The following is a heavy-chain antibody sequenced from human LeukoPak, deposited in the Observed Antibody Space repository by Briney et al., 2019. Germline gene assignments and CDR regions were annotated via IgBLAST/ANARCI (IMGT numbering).Heavy chain of an antibody. J-gene: IGHJ4*02. CDR1: GFTFSSFE. D-gene: IGHD6-19*01. CDR3: ARDPYSSGWRLDY. V-gene: IGHV3-30*04. Sequence: GGSLRLSCAASGFTFSSFEMNWVRQAPGKGLEWVAVISYDGSNKYYADSVKGRFTISRDNSKNTLYLQMNSLRAEDTAVYYCARDPYSSGWRLDYWGQGTLVTVSS. CDR2: ISYDGSNK.